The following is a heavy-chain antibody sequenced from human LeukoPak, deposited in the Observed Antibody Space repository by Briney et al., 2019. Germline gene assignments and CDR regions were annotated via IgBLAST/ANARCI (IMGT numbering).Heavy chain of an antibody. Sequence: SETLSLTCAVSGGSISSGGYSWSWIRQPPGKGLEWIGYIYHSGSTYYNPSLKSRVTISVDRSKNQFSLKLSSVTAADTAVYYCARGSLWFGDDPPRPNWFDPWGQGTLVTVSS. J-gene: IGHJ5*02. CDR3: ARGSLWFGDDPPRPNWFDP. V-gene: IGHV4-30-2*01. CDR1: GGSISSGGYS. CDR2: IYHSGST. D-gene: IGHD3-10*01.